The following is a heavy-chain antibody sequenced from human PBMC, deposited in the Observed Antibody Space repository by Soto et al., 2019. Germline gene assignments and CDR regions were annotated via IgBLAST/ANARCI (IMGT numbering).Heavy chain of an antibody. CDR2: IYYSGST. D-gene: IGHD2-21*02. CDR3: ARGWYGDSSWDY. Sequence: SETLSLTCTGSGGSVSSYYWSWIRQPPGKGLEWIGYIYYSGSTNYNPSLKSRVTISVDTSKNQFSLKLSSVTAADTAVYYCARGWYGDSSWDYWGQGTLVTVSS. V-gene: IGHV4-59*02. J-gene: IGHJ4*02. CDR1: GGSVSSYY.